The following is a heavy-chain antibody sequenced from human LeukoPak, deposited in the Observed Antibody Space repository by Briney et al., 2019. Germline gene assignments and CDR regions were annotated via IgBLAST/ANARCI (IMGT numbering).Heavy chain of an antibody. CDR1: GGSISSGGYS. D-gene: IGHD3-3*01. CDR2: IYHSGST. Sequence: PQTLSLTCAVSGGSISSGGYSWSWIRQPPGKGLEWIGYIYHSGSTYYNPSLKSRVTISVDRSKNQFSLKLSSVTAADTAVYYCARGPIIYDFWSGYYQSGNWFDPWGQGTLVTVSS. V-gene: IGHV4-30-2*01. CDR3: ARGPIIYDFWSGYYQSGNWFDP. J-gene: IGHJ5*02.